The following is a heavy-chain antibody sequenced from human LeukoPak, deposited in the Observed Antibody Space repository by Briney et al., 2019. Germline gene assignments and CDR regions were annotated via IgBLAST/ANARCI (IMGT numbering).Heavy chain of an antibody. CDR3: VRGVGVSRFNYFDP. CDR2: IWYDASNK. V-gene: IGHV3-33*08. J-gene: IGHJ5*02. D-gene: IGHD1-26*01. Sequence: GGSLRLSCAASGFTFSSYAMSWVRQAPGKGLEWVAVIWYDASNKYYADSVKGRFTISRDNSKNTLYLQMNSLRDDDTAVYYCVRGVGVSRFNYFDPWGQGTLVTVSS. CDR1: GFTFSSYA.